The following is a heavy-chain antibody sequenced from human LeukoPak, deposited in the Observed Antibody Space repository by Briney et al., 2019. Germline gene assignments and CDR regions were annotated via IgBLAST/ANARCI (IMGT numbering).Heavy chain of an antibody. V-gene: IGHV3-30-3*01. Sequence: GGSLRLSCAASGFTFSSYAMHWVRQAPGKRLEWVAVISYDGSNKYYADSVKGRFTISRDNSKNTLYLQMNSLRAEDTAVYYCARTIVGARGYHYYMDVWGKGTTVTVSS. CDR3: ARTIVGARGYHYYMDV. D-gene: IGHD1-26*01. CDR1: GFTFSSYA. CDR2: ISYDGSNK. J-gene: IGHJ6*03.